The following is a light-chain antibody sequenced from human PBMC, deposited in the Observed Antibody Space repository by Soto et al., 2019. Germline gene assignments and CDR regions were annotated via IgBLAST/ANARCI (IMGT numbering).Light chain of an antibody. J-gene: IGKJ1*01. CDR3: QQYGSSGT. CDR2: DAS. Sequence: IVLTQSPGTLSLSPGERATLSCRASQSVRSNYLAWYQQKVGQAPRVLIYDASSRATGIPDRFSGSGSGTDFTLTISRLEPEDFAVYYCQQYGSSGTFGQGTKVDIK. CDR1: QSVRSNY. V-gene: IGKV3-20*01.